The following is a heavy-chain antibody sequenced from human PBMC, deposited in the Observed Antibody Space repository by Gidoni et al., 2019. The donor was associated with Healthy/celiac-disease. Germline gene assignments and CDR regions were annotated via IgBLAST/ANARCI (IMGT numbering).Heavy chain of an antibody. CDR3: ARAIYSSSSGHYYYGMDV. Sequence: LKSRVTISVDTSKNQFSLKLSSVTAADTAVYYCARAIYSSSSGHYYYGMDVWGQGTTVTVSS. V-gene: IGHV4-59*01. J-gene: IGHJ6*02. D-gene: IGHD6-6*01.